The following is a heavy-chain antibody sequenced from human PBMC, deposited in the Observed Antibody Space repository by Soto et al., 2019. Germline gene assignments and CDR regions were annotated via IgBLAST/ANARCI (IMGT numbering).Heavy chain of an antibody. J-gene: IGHJ4*01. Sequence: PLVASGGDLVQPGGSLRLFCEASGFSMSGYSMCWVRQSAGKGLEWLAYITVVTGNTRYADSVKGRFTISADRGRNSVFLQLNSLRDEDTAVYYCVRDRDLGGDMAHGDFWGQGTLVTVSS. D-gene: IGHD2-21*01. CDR3: VRDRDLGGDMAHGDF. V-gene: IGHV3-48*02. CDR2: ITVVTGNT. CDR1: GFSMSGYS.